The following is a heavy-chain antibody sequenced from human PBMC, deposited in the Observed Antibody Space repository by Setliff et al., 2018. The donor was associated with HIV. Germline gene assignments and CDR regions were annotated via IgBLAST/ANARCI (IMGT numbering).Heavy chain of an antibody. CDR3: ARLGRAIDDGGSSLRLDF. CDR2: ISSSGTT. J-gene: IGHJ4*02. D-gene: IGHD2-21*01. V-gene: IGHV4-4*09. Sequence: PSETLSLTCTVSGDSISGNFWTRNYWSWIRQSPGKALEWIGYISSSGTTNYNPSLRSRVTISMETSNTRFSLWLRSATAADTATYFCARLGRAIDDGGSSLRLDFWGQGMLVTVSS. CDR1: GDSISGNFWTRNY.